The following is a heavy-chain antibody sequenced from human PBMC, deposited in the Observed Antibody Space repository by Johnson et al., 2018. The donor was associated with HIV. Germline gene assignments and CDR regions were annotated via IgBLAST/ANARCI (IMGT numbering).Heavy chain of an antibody. D-gene: IGHD1-26*01. CDR2: IYGGGST. CDR3: ARDQGLGGTYSYAFDI. CDR1: GFTVSGNY. Sequence: EVQLVESGGGLIKPGGSLRLSCAASGFTVSGNYINWVRQAPGKGLEWVSVIYGGGSTYYADSVKGRFTISRDNSKNSLYLQMNSLRAEDTAFYYCARDQGLGGTYSYAFDIWGQGTVVTVSS. V-gene: IGHV3-53*01. J-gene: IGHJ3*02.